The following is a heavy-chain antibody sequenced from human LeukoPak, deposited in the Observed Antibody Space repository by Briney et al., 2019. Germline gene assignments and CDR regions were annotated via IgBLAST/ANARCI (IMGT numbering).Heavy chain of an antibody. V-gene: IGHV3-23*01. CDR3: ARDPGSSGWYLDY. J-gene: IGHJ4*02. CDR2: LSGSGGST. Sequence: GGSLRLSCAASGFTFSSYAMSWVRQAPGKGLEWVSALSGSGGSTYYADSVKGRFTISRDNSKNKLNLQMNSLRAEDTAVYYCARDPGSSGWYLDYRGQGTLVTVSS. D-gene: IGHD6-19*01. CDR1: GFTFSSYA.